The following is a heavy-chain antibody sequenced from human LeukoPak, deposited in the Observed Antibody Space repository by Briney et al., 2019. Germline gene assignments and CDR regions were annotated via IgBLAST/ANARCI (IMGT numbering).Heavy chain of an antibody. J-gene: IGHJ4*02. CDR3: VREHYDFFLDY. V-gene: IGHV3-21*06. CDR1: EFVFSTYY. CDR2: IRGESDYI. Sequence: GGSLRLSCAASEFVFSTYYMHWVRQAPGRGLEWVSSIRGESDYIYYRDSVKGRFTISRDNAKNSLYLQMNRLRVEDTAVYFCVREHYDFFLDYWGQGTLVTVSS. D-gene: IGHD3-3*01.